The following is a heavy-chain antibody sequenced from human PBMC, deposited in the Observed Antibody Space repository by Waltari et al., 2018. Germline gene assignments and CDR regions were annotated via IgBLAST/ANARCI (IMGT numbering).Heavy chain of an antibody. Sequence: EVQLVESGGGLVQPGGSLRLSCAASGFTVSSNYMSWVRQAPGKGLEWVSVIYSGGSTYYADSGKGRFTISRDNSKNTLYLQMNSLRAEDTAVYYCASSLYYDSSRGINPFDYWGQGTLVTVSS. CDR3: ASSLYYDSSRGINPFDY. D-gene: IGHD3-22*01. V-gene: IGHV3-66*01. J-gene: IGHJ4*02. CDR2: IYSGGST. CDR1: GFTVSSNY.